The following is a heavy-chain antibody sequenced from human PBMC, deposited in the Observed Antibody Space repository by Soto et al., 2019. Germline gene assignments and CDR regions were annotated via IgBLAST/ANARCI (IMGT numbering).Heavy chain of an antibody. CDR3: AVGGYDSQDAFDI. CDR1: GYSFISYW. Sequence: GESLKISCKGSGYSFISYWIGWVRQMPGKGLEWMGIIYPGDSDTRYSPPFQGQVTISADKSISTAYLQWSSLKASDTAMYYCAVGGYDSQDAFDIWGQGTMVTVSS. CDR2: IYPGDSDT. J-gene: IGHJ3*02. V-gene: IGHV5-51*01. D-gene: IGHD5-12*01.